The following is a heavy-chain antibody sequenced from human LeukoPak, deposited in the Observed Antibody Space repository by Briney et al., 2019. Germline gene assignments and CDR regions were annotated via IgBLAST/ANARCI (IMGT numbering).Heavy chain of an antibody. J-gene: IGHJ4*01. CDR3: ARPYCGGDCNFDY. D-gene: IGHD2-21*02. CDR2: INPNSGGT. Sequence: GAPVKVSCKASGYTFTGYYMHWVRQAPGQGLGWMGRINPNSGGTNYAQKLQGTVTMTRDTSRSTAYMELSRLRSDDTAVYYCARPYCGGDCNFDYWGQEPWSPSPQ. V-gene: IGHV1-2*06. CDR1: GYTFTGYY.